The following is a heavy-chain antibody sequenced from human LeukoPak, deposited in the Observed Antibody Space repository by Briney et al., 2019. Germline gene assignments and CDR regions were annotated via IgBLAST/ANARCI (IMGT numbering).Heavy chain of an antibody. J-gene: IGHJ4*02. D-gene: IGHD3-3*01. V-gene: IGHV3-74*01. Sequence: GGSLRLSCAASGFTFSSYWMRWVRQAPGKGLVWVSRINSDGSSTSYADSVKGRFTISRDNAKNTLYLQMNSLRAEDTAVYYCARARITIFGVVTHFDYWGQGTLVTVSS. CDR3: ARARITIFGVVTHFDY. CDR1: GFTFSSYW. CDR2: INSDGSST.